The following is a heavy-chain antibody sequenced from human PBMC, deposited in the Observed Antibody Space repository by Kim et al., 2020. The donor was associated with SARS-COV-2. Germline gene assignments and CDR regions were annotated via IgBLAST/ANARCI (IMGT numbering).Heavy chain of an antibody. CDR3: TTYSSGWYGYFDY. V-gene: IGHV3-15*01. D-gene: IGHD6-19*01. Sequence: YAALVKGRFTISRDDSKNTLYLQMNSLKTEDTAVYYCTTYSSGWYGYFDYWGQGTLVTVSS. J-gene: IGHJ4*02.